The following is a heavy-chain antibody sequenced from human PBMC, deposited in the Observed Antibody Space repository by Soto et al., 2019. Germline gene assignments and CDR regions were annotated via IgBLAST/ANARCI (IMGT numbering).Heavy chain of an antibody. D-gene: IGHD5-12*01. CDR3: AKCMFGGGYDGIGEDYYYYYGMDV. CDR1: GFTFSSYA. CDR2: ISGSGGST. Sequence: GSLRLSCAASGFTFSSYATTWLRQAPGKGLEWVSAISGSGGSTYYADSVKGRFTISRDNSKNTLYLQMNSLRAEDTAVYYCAKCMFGGGYDGIGEDYYYYYGMDVWGQGTTVTVS. V-gene: IGHV3-23*01. J-gene: IGHJ6*02.